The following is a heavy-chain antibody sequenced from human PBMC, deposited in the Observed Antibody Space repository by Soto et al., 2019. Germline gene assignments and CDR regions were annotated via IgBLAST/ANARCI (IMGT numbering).Heavy chain of an antibody. CDR2: IYYSGST. J-gene: IGHJ6*02. CDR1: GGSISSYY. D-gene: IGHD5-12*01. V-gene: IGHV4-59*01. CDR3: ARVGGDGYNYDYYYYGMDV. Sequence: SETLSLTCTVSGGSISSYYWSWIRQPPGKGLEWIGYIYYSGSTNYNPSLKSRVTISVDTSKNQFSLKLSSVTAADTAVYYCARVGGDGYNYDYYYYGMDVWGQGTTVTVYS.